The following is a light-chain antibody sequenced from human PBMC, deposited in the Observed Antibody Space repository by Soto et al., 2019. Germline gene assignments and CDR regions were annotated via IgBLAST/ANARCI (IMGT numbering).Light chain of an antibody. CDR3: QQYYSFPRT. CDR1: QDIKYY. J-gene: IGKJ2*01. V-gene: IGKV1D-8*01. CDR2: AAS. Sequence: VIWVTQSPSLVSASTGDRVTFSCRMSQDIKYYLAWYQQKPGKAPELLIYAASTLQNGVPSRFSGSGSGTEFTLTISRLQSEDSATYYCQQYYSFPRTFGQGTKLEIK.